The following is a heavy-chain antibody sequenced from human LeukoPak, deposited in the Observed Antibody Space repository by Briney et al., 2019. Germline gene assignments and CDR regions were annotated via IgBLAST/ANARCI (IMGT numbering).Heavy chain of an antibody. J-gene: IGHJ5*02. V-gene: IGHV5-51*01. D-gene: IGHD3-16*01. Sequence: GESLKISCKGSGYSFTTYWIGWVRQMPGKGLEWMGIIYPGDSGARYGPSFQGQVTISVDKSINTAYLQWSSLKASDTAMYYCARQITFGGVEFDPWGQGTLVTVSS. CDR2: IYPGDSGA. CDR1: GYSFTTYW. CDR3: ARQITFGGVEFDP.